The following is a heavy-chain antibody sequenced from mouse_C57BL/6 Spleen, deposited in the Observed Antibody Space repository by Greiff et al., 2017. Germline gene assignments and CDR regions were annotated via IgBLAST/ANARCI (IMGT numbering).Heavy chain of an antibody. V-gene: IGHV1-9*01. CDR3: ARVEEPHWYFDV. CDR2: ILPGSGST. J-gene: IGHJ1*03. CDR1: GYTFTGYW. Sequence: QVQLKESGAELMKPGASVKLSCKATGYTFTGYWIEWVKQRPGHGLEWIGEILPGSGSTNSNEKFKGKATFTADTSSNTAYMQLSSLTTEDSAIYYCARVEEPHWYFDVWGTGTTVTVSS.